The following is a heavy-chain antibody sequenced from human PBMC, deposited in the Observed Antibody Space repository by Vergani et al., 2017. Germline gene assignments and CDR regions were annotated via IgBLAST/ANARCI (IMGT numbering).Heavy chain of an antibody. J-gene: IGHJ6*02. V-gene: IGHV4-59*01. CDR2: IYYSGST. Sequence: QVQLQESGPGLVKPSETLSLTCTVSGGSISSYYWSWIRQPPGKGLEWIGYIYYSGSTNYNPSLKSRVTISVDTSKNQFSLKLSSVTAADTAVHYCARDRGAAGGPYGMDVWGQGTTVTVSS. D-gene: IGHD6-25*01. CDR1: GGSISSYY. CDR3: ARDRGAAGGPYGMDV.